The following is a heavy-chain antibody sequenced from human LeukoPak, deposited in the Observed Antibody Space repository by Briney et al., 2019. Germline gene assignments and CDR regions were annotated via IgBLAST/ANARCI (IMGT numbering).Heavy chain of an antibody. CDR2: ISSSGSTI. CDR1: GFTFSVFE. CDR3: ARDDCSNGVCYNDAFDI. J-gene: IGHJ3*02. Sequence: GGSLRLSCAASGFTFSVFEMNWVRQAPGKGLEWVSYISSSGSTIYYADSVKGRFTISGDNAKNSLYLQMNSLRAEDTAVYYCARDDCSNGVCYNDAFDIWGQGTMVTVSS. V-gene: IGHV3-48*03. D-gene: IGHD2-8*01.